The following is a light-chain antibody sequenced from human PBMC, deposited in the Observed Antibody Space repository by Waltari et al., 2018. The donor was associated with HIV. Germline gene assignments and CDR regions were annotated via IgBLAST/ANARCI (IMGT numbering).Light chain of an antibody. CDR2: ARN. J-gene: IGLJ2*01. CDR1: SLRSYY. CDR3: NSRDSSVNPLQVI. Sequence: SSELTQDPAVSVALGQTVKITCQGASLRSYYASWYQQKPGQAPVLVGYARNNRPSGIPDRFSGSSSGDTASLTITGAQAEDEAAYYCNSRDSSVNPLQVIFGGGTYVTVL. V-gene: IGLV3-19*01.